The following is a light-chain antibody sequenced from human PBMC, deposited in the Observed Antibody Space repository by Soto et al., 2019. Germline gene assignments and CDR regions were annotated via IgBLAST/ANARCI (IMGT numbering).Light chain of an antibody. V-gene: IGLV1-47*01. J-gene: IGLJ3*02. Sequence: QSVLTQPPSASGTPGQRVTISCSGSSSNIGSNYVYWDQQLPGTAPKLLIYRNNQRPSGVPDRCSGSKSGTSASLAISGRRSEDEADYYCAAWEDSLRGRGFGGGTKLTVL. CDR1: SSNIGSNY. CDR3: AAWEDSLRGRG. CDR2: RNN.